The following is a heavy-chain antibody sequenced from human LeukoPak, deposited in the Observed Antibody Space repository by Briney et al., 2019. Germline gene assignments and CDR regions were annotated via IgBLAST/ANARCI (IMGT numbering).Heavy chain of an antibody. D-gene: IGHD3-22*01. J-gene: IGHJ4*02. V-gene: IGHV3-7*01. CDR3: ARDLHYDSSGPTTRVVY. Sequence: GGSLRLSCAASGFTFPNYWMTWVRQAPGEGLEWVANINQDGSEKYYVDSVKGRFTISRDNARNSLYLQMNSLRAEDTAVYYCARDLHYDSSGPTTRVVYWGQGTLVTVSS. CDR1: GFTFPNYW. CDR2: INQDGSEK.